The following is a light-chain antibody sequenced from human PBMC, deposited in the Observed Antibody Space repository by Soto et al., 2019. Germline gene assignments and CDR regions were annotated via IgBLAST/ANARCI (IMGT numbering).Light chain of an antibody. CDR3: CSYAGSYSFV. CDR1: SSDVGSYNY. V-gene: IGLV2-11*01. J-gene: IGLJ1*01. Sequence: ALTQPRSVSGSPGQSVTISCTGTSSDVGSYNYVSWYRQHPDKAPKLIIYDVSQRPSGVPDRFSGSKSGNTASLTISGLQAEDEADYCCCSYAGSYSFVFGTGTKVTVL. CDR2: DVS.